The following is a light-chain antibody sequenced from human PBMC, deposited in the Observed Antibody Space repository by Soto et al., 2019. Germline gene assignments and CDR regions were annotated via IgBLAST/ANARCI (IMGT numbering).Light chain of an antibody. CDR1: SSDVGGYNY. V-gene: IGLV2-8*01. J-gene: IGLJ2*01. CDR3: TSYAGSNNVV. Sequence: QSALTQPPSVSGSPGQSVTISCTGTSSDVGGYNYVSWYQQHPGKAPKLMIYEVSERPSGVPDRFSGSKSGNTASLTVSGLQAEDEADYYCTSYAGSNNVVFGGGTKLTVL. CDR2: EVS.